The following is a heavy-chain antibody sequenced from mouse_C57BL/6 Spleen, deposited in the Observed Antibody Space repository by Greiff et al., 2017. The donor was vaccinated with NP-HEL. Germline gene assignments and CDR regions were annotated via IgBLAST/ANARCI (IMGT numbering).Heavy chain of an antibody. Sequence: EVKVVDSGGGLVKPGGSLKLSCAASGFTFSSYAMSWVRQTPEKRLEWVATISDGGSYTYYPDNVKGRFTISRDNAKNNLYLQMSHLKSEDTAMYYCARGLRPYYFDYWGQGTTLTVSS. CDR2: ISDGGSYT. J-gene: IGHJ2*01. D-gene: IGHD1-2*01. CDR3: ARGLRPYYFDY. CDR1: GFTFSSYA. V-gene: IGHV5-4*03.